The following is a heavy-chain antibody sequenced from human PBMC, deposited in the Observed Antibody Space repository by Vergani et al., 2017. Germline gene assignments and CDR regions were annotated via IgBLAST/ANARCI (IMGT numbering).Heavy chain of an antibody. CDR1: GFTFSSYS. CDR3: AREPRPGYSYGYDY. CDR2: ISSSSSYI. J-gene: IGHJ4*02. Sequence: EVQLVESGGGLVQPGGSLRLSCAASGFTFSSYSMNWVRQAPGKGLEWVSYISSSSSYIYYADSVKGRFTISRDNAKNSLYLQMNSLRAEDTAVYYCAREPRPGYSYGYDYWGQGTLVTVSS. D-gene: IGHD5-18*01. V-gene: IGHV3-21*05.